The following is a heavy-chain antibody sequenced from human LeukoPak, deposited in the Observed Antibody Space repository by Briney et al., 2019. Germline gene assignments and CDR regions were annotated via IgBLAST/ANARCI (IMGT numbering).Heavy chain of an antibody. J-gene: IGHJ3*02. CDR2: ISSSSSYI. D-gene: IGHD1-7*01. CDR1: GFTFSSYS. CDR3: ANLSTGTTYDAFDI. Sequence: GGSLRLSCAASGFTFSSYSMNWVRQAPGKGLEWVSSISSSSSYIYYADSVKGRFTISRDNAKNTLYLQMNSLRAEDTAVYYCANLSTGTTYDAFDIWGQGTMVTVSS. V-gene: IGHV3-21*01.